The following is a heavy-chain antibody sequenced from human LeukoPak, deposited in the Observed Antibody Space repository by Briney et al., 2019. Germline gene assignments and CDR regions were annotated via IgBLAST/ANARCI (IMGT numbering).Heavy chain of an antibody. V-gene: IGHV3-64*02. CDR3: TRDGGSFCDFDY. J-gene: IGHJ4*02. CDR2: INTDGRIT. Sequence: GGSLRLSCVGSGFSFRYFAIHWVRQAPGKGLEYVSVINTDGRITYYADSVKGRFTISRDNSKNTVYLQMGSLRGDDMVVYYCTRDGGSFCDFDYWGQGALVTVSS. D-gene: IGHD1-26*01. CDR1: GFSFRYFA.